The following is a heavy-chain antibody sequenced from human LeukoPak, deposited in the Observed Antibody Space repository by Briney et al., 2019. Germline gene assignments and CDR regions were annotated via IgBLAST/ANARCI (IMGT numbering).Heavy chain of an antibody. CDR3: ASIGYSYGN. CDR2: IYYSGST. CDR1: GGSISSSSYY. J-gene: IGHJ4*02. Sequence: PSETQSLTCTVSGGSISSSSYYWGWIRQPPGKGLEWIGSIYYSGSTYYNPSLKSRVTISVDTSKNQFSLKLSSVTAADTAVYYCASIGYSYGNWGQGTLVTVSS. V-gene: IGHV4-39*07. D-gene: IGHD5-18*01.